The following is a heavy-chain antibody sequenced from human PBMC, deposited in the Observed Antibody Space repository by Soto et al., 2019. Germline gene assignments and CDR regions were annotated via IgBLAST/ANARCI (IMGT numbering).Heavy chain of an antibody. CDR3: ARGRSGYYYYYGMAV. D-gene: IGHD2-15*01. Sequence: QVQLQQWGAGLLKPSETLSLTCAVYGGSFSGYYWSWIRQPPGKGLEWIGEINHSGSTNYNPSLKSRVTISVDTSKNQFSLKLSSVTAADTAVYYCARGRSGYYYYYGMAVWGQGTTVTVSS. V-gene: IGHV4-34*01. CDR2: INHSGST. CDR1: GGSFSGYY. J-gene: IGHJ6*02.